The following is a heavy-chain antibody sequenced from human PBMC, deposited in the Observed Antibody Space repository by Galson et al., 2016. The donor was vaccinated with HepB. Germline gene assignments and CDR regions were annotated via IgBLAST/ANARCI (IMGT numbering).Heavy chain of an antibody. Sequence: TLSLTCTVSGGSISGSSYYWAWIRQSPGKGLEWIGTIYYTGSPYYNPSLKSRVTISVDMSKNQFSLKLSSVTAADTAVYYCARPTLTNRKAFDIWGQGTMVTVSS. CDR2: IYYTGSP. V-gene: IGHV4-39*01. D-gene: IGHD1-1*01. J-gene: IGHJ3*02. CDR3: ARPTLTNRKAFDI. CDR1: GGSISGSSYY.